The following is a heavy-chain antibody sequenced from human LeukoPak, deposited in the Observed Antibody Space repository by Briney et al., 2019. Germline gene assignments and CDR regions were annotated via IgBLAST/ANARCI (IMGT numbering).Heavy chain of an antibody. Sequence: SETLSLTCTVSGGSISSSSYYWGWTRHPPGKGLEWIGSIYYSGSTYYNPSLKSRVTISVDTSKNQFSLKLSSVTAADTAVYYCARHHGFGHIYSSSWYTWGRSDAFDIWGQGTMVTVSS. J-gene: IGHJ3*02. D-gene: IGHD6-13*01. CDR2: IYYSGST. CDR1: GGSISSSSYY. V-gene: IGHV4-39*01. CDR3: ARHHGFGHIYSSSWYTWGRSDAFDI.